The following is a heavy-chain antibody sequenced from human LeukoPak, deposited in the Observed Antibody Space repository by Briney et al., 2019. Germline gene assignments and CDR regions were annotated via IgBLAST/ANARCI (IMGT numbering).Heavy chain of an antibody. V-gene: IGHV3-30*02. Sequence: QPGGSLRLSCAASGFTFSSYGMHWVRQAPGKGLEWVAFMRYDGSNKYYADSVKGRFTISRDNSKNTLYLQMNSLRAEDTAVYCCAKEFRDYASSGYFDYWGQGTLVTASS. CDR1: GFTFSSYG. J-gene: IGHJ4*02. D-gene: IGHD3-22*01. CDR2: MRYDGSNK. CDR3: AKEFRDYASSGYFDY.